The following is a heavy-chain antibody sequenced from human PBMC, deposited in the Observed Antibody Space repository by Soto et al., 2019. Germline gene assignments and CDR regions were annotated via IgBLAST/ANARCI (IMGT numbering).Heavy chain of an antibody. CDR1: GYSISSSNW. V-gene: IGHV4-28*01. CDR3: ARREIQGPIDY. Sequence: QVQLQESGPGLVKPSDTLSLTCAVSGYSISSSNWWGWIRQPPGKGLEWIGYIYYSGTTYYNPSLKSRFTLSLXTSKNQFSLKLTSVTAVDTAVYYCARREIQGPIDYWGQGTLVTVSS. J-gene: IGHJ4*02. CDR2: IYYSGTT. D-gene: IGHD1-26*01.